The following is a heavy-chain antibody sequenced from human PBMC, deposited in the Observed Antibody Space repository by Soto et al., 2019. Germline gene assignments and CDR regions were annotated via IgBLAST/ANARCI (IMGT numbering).Heavy chain of an antibody. CDR2: IYHSGST. V-gene: IGHV4-30-2*01. CDR3: ARSYDFWSGSPGYYGMDV. Sequence: SETLSLTCAVSGGSISSGGYSWSWIRQPPGKGLEWIGYIYHSGSTYYNPSLKSRVTISVDRSKNQSSLKLSSVTAADTAVYYCARSYDFWSGSPGYYGMDVWGQGTTVTVSS. J-gene: IGHJ6*02. CDR1: GGSISSGGYS. D-gene: IGHD3-3*01.